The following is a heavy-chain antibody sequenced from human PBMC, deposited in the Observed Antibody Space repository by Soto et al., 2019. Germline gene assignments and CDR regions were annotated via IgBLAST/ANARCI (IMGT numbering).Heavy chain of an antibody. D-gene: IGHD3-10*01. CDR3: AKEINAGAYAFDI. CDR2: ISGSGGST. V-gene: IGHV3-23*01. CDR1: VFTFISYA. Sequence: GWSLRLSCASSVFTFISYAMSWVRQAPGKGLEWVSAISGSGGSTYYADSVKGRFTISRDNSKNTLYLQMNSLRAEDTAVYYCAKEINAGAYAFDIWGQGTMVTVSS. J-gene: IGHJ3*02.